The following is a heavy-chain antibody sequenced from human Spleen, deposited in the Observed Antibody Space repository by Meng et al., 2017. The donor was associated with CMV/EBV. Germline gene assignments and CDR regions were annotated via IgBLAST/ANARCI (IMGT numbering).Heavy chain of an antibody. Sequence: MHWVRQAPGKGLEWVAVISYDGSNKYYADSVKGRFTISRDNSKNTLYLQMNSLRAEDTAVYYCAREPREGRIAAAGTRNYYYYGMDVWGQGTTVTVSS. CDR2: ISYDGSNK. V-gene: IGHV3-30*04. CDR3: AREPREGRIAAAGTRNYYYYGMDV. D-gene: IGHD6-13*01. J-gene: IGHJ6*02.